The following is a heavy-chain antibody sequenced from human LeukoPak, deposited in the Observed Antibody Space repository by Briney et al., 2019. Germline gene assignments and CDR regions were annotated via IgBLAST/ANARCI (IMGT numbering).Heavy chain of an antibody. D-gene: IGHD4-23*01. CDR1: GFTFNMYW. V-gene: IGHV3-7*01. CDR2: INKDGSDK. Sequence: GGSLRLSCATSGFTFNMYWMAWVRQAPGKGLESVAYINKDGSDKYYVDSVKGRFTVSRDNAKNSLYLQMNSLRAEDTAVYYCARDAGYGGNSDYWGQGTLVTVSS. J-gene: IGHJ4*02. CDR3: ARDAGYGGNSDY.